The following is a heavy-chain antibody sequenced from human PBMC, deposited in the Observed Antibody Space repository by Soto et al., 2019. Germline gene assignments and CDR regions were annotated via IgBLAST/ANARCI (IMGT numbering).Heavy chain of an antibody. CDR2: IYYSGST. Sequence: PSETLSLTCTVSGGSISSYYWSWIRQPPGKGLEWIGYIYYSGSTNYNPSLKSRVTISVDTSKNQFSLKLSSVTAADTAVYYCATSLPLIWSRYFDTRGQGTLVTVPS. CDR1: GGSISSYY. CDR3: ATSLPLIWSRYFDT. D-gene: IGHD3-10*01. J-gene: IGHJ4*02. V-gene: IGHV4-59*01.